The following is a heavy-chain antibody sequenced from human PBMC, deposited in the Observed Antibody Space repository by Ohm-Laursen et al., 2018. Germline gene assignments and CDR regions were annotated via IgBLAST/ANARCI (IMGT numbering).Heavy chain of an antibody. CDR1: GGSFSGYY. V-gene: IGHV4-34*01. Sequence: SETLSLTCAVYGGSFSGYYWSWIRQPPGKGLEWIGEINHSGSTNYNPSLKSRVTISVDTSKSQFSLKLSSVTAADTAVYYCARGVGVIYVDYWGQGTLVTVSS. D-gene: IGHD3-22*01. CDR3: ARGVGVIYVDY. J-gene: IGHJ1*01. CDR2: INHSGST.